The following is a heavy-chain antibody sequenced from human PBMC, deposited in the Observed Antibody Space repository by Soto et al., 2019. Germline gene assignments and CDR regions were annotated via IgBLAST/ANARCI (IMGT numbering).Heavy chain of an antibody. CDR2: ISAYNGNT. CDR3: ARSSGSADWFDP. Sequence: QVQLVQSGAEVKKPGASVKVSCKASGYTFTSYAIIWVRQAPGQGLEWMGWISAYNGNTNHAQKPQGRVTMTTDTPTSTAYMELRSLRSDDTAVYYCARSSGSADWFDPWGQGTLVTVSS. J-gene: IGHJ5*02. V-gene: IGHV1-18*01. D-gene: IGHD6-13*01. CDR1: GYTFTSYA.